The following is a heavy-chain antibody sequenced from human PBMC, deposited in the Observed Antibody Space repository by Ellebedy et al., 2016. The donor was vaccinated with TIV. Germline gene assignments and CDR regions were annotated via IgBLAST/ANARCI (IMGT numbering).Heavy chain of an antibody. J-gene: IGHJ3*01. CDR2: MRHTETT. V-gene: IGHV4-34*01. CDR1: GGSFSGYY. CDR3: ARGNHFELFD. Sequence: SETLSLXXAVYGGSFSGYYWNWIRQTPGKALEWIGEMRHTETTNYNPSLKGRASISVDTSKNQFYLTVTSVAAADTAMYYCARGNHFELFDWGQGTMVTVSS. D-gene: IGHD3-10*02.